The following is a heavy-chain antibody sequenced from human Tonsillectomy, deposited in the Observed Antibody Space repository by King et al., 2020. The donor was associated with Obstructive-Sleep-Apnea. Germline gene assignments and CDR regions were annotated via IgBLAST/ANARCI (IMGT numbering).Heavy chain of an antibody. CDR2: ISSSNSYR. CDR3: ARALWTTVTTLGY. J-gene: IGHJ4*02. CDR1: GFSFSTYN. D-gene: IGHD4-17*01. Sequence: QLVQSGGGLVKPGGSLRLSCAASGFSFSTYNMNWVRQAPGKGLEWISCISSSNSYRRYAESVKGRFTISRDNAKNSLYLQMNSLRAEDTAIYFCARALWTTVTTLGYWGQGALVTVSS. V-gene: IGHV3-21*01.